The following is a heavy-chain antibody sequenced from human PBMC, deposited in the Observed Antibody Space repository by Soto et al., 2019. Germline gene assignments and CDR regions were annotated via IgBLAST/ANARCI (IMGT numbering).Heavy chain of an antibody. V-gene: IGHV1-2*04. D-gene: IGHD3-22*01. Sequence: QVQLVQSGAEVKKPGASVKVSCKASGYTFTGYYMHWVRQAPGQGLEWMGWINPNSGGTNYAQKCQGWVTMTRDTSISTAYMELSRLRSDDTAVYYCARAGSSGYLPDYWGQGTLVTVSS. J-gene: IGHJ4*02. CDR2: INPNSGGT. CDR3: ARAGSSGYLPDY. CDR1: GYTFTGYY.